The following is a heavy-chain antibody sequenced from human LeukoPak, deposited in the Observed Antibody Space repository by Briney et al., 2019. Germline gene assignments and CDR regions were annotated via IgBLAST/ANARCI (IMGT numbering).Heavy chain of an antibody. CDR2: IYSGGST. V-gene: IGHV3-53*01. J-gene: IGHJ5*02. Sequence: GSLRLSCAASGFTVSSNYMRWVRQAPGKGPEWVSLIYSGGSTYYADSVKGRFTISRDNSKNTLYLQMNSLRVEDTAVYYCARDRGSSSWFDPWGQGTLVTVSS. D-gene: IGHD6-6*01. CDR3: ARDRGSSSWFDP. CDR1: GFTVSSNY.